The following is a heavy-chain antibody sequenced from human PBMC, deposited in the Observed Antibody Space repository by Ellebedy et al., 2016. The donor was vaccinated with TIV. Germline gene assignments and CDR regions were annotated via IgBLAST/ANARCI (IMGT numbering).Heavy chain of an antibody. D-gene: IGHD6-25*01. CDR3: VRATYWSPDSGYYYLDS. V-gene: IGHV3-7*05. CDR1: GFNFNSYC. J-gene: IGHJ4*01. CDR2: IMQEGSER. Sequence: GESLKISXTASGFNFNSYCFSWVRQAPGRGLEWVANIMQEGSERYYADSAKGRFTISRDDSQTTVYLHLNNLRADDAAVYYCVRATYWSPDSGYYYLDSWGQGVLVTVSS.